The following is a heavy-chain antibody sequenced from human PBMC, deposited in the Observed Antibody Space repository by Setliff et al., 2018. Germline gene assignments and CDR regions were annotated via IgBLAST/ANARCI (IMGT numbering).Heavy chain of an antibody. V-gene: IGHV1-69*13. Sequence: SVKVSCKASGGTFSSYVISWVREAPGQGLEWMGGIIPMFGTNYAQKFQGRVTITADESTSTAYMELSSLGSEDTAVYYCAGGQPLVRKYYYYMDVWGKGTMVTVSS. CDR2: IIPMFGT. D-gene: IGHD3-10*01. CDR1: GGTFSSYV. J-gene: IGHJ6*03. CDR3: AGGQPLVRKYYYYMDV.